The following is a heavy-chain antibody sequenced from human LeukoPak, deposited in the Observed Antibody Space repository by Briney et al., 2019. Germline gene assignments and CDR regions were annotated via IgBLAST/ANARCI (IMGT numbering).Heavy chain of an antibody. D-gene: IGHD3-3*01. CDR1: GFTISANF. CDR3: ASTYDFWSGYPFQN. CDR2: ISGSGGST. V-gene: IGHV3-23*01. Sequence: GGSLRLSCAASGFTISANFMSWVRQAPGKGLEWVSAISGSGGSTYYADSVKGRFTISRDNSQNTLYQEMNSLRAEDTAIYYCASTYDFWSGYPFQNWGQGILVTVSS. J-gene: IGHJ4*02.